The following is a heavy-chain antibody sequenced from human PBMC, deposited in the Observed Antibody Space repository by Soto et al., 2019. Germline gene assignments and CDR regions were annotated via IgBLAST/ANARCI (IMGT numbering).Heavy chain of an antibody. CDR1: GGTFSSYA. D-gene: IGHD1-26*01. CDR2: IIPIFGTA. V-gene: IGHV1-69*01. Sequence: QVQLVQSGAEVKKPGSPVKVSCKASGGTFSSYAISWVRQAPGQGLEWMGGIIPIFGTANYAQKFQGRVTITADESTSTAYMELSSLRSEDTAVYYCARHGYTGSGSYPGAIDYWGQGTLVTVSS. CDR3: ARHGYTGSGSYPGAIDY. J-gene: IGHJ4*02.